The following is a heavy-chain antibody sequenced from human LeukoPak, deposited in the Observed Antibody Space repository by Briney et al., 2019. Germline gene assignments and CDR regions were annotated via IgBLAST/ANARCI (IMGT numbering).Heavy chain of an antibody. J-gene: IGHJ6*03. CDR2: IYYSGST. D-gene: IGHD3-22*01. CDR1: GGSISSYY. Sequence: SETLSLTCTVSGGSISSYYWSWIRQPPGKGLEWIGYIYYSGSTNYNPSLKSRVTISVDTSKNQFSLKLSSVTAADTAVYYCARGVYYDSSGYGGSYYYYYMDVWGKGTTVTISS. V-gene: IGHV4-59*01. CDR3: ARGVYYDSSGYGGSYYYYYMDV.